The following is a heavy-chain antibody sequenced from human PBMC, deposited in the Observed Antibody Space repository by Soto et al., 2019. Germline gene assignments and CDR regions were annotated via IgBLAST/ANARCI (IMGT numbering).Heavy chain of an antibody. D-gene: IGHD5-12*01. CDR2: MNPNSGNT. J-gene: IGHJ4*02. Sequence: QVQLVQSGAEVKKPGASVKVSCKASGYTFTSYDINWVRQATGQGLEWMGWMNPNSGNTVYAQKFQGRVTIXXNTAISTAYMELSSLRSEDTAVYYCARERLQFLDYWGQGTLVTVSS. V-gene: IGHV1-8*01. CDR3: ARERLQFLDY. CDR1: GYTFTSYD.